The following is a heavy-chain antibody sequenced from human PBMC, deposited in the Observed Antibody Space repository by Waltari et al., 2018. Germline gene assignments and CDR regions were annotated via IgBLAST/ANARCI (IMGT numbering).Heavy chain of an antibody. J-gene: IGHJ4*02. CDR1: GVNFDYSR. Sequence: EVQLVESGGGLVKPGGSLRLSCVASGVNFDYSRLNWVRQAPGKGLEWVSSISSSSAYIYYADSVKGRFTVSRDNARNSLYLQMNSLRAEDSGLYYCARRFCSGGDCYWIFDFWGQGTLVTVSS. V-gene: IGHV3-21*01. D-gene: IGHD2-21*02. CDR3: ARRFCSGGDCYWIFDF. CDR2: ISSSSAYI.